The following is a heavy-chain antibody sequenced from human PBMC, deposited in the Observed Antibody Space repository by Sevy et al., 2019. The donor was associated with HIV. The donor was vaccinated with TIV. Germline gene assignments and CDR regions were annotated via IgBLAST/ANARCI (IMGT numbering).Heavy chain of an antibody. V-gene: IGHV3-48*01. CDR1: GFPFSSYK. D-gene: IGHD4-17*01. J-gene: IGHJ4*02. CDR3: ATTAETTHFDS. Sequence: GGSPRLSCEGSGFPFSSYKMTWVRQAPGKGLEWLSSISFGSPAIHYADSVKGRFTISRDDGKKSLFLQMNSLRAEDTAVYYCATTAETTHFDSWGQGTLVTVSS. CDR2: ISFGSPAI.